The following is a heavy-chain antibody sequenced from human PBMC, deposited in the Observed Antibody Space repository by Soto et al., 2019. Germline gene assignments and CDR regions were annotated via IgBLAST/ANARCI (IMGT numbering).Heavy chain of an antibody. CDR2: INSDGSST. J-gene: IGHJ4*02. Sequence: EVQLVEPGGGLVQPGGSLRLSCAASGFTFSSYWMHWVRQAPGKGPVWVSRINSDGSSTTYADSVKGRFTISRDNAKNTVYLQMNSLRAEDTAVYYCASKHSSRAFDYWGQGTLVTVSS. D-gene: IGHD6-13*01. CDR1: GFTFSSYW. CDR3: ASKHSSRAFDY. V-gene: IGHV3-74*01.